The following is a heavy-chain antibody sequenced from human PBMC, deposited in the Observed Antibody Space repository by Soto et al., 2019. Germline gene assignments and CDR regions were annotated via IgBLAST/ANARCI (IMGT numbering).Heavy chain of an antibody. CDR3: AKQREEWLRLDY. CDR1: GFTFSSYG. D-gene: IGHD5-12*01. CDR2: ISYDGSNK. Sequence: QVQLVESGGGVVQPGRSLRLSCAASGFTFSSYGMHWVRQAPGKGLEWVAVISYDGSNKYYADSVKGRFTISRDNSKNTLYLQMNSLRAEDTAVYYCAKQREEWLRLDYWGQGTLVTVSS. J-gene: IGHJ4*02. V-gene: IGHV3-30*18.